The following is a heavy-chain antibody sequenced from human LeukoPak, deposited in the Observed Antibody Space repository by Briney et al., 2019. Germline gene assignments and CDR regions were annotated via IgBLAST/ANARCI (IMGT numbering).Heavy chain of an antibody. CDR3: ARGDPLGKQNDY. Sequence: SKTLSLTCAVYGGSFSGYYRSWIRQPPGKGLEWIGEINHSGSTNYNPSLKSRVTISVDTSKNQFSLKLSSVTAADTAVYYCARGDPLGKQNDYWGQGTLVTVSS. CDR2: INHSGST. J-gene: IGHJ4*02. V-gene: IGHV4-34*01. CDR1: GGSFSGYY.